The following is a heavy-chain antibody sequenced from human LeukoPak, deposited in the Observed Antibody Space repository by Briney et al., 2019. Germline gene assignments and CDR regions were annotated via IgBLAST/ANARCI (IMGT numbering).Heavy chain of an antibody. CDR1: GGSISSYY. CDR3: ARVTGGGPGFLEWLLPYYFDY. V-gene: IGHV4-59*01. D-gene: IGHD3-3*01. Sequence: PSETLSLTCTVSGGSISSYYWSWIRQPPGKGLEWIGYIYYSGSTNYNPSLKSRVTISVDTSKNQFSLKLSSVTAADTAVYYCARVTGGGPGFLEWLLPYYFDYWGQGTLVTVS. CDR2: IYYSGST. J-gene: IGHJ4*02.